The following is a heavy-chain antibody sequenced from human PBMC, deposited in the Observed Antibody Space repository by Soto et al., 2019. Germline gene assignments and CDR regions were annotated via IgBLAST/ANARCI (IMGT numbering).Heavy chain of an antibody. CDR3: STRAYDTNGYYRFDP. Sequence: SENLSLTCAVYGGSFSGHSWTWIRQSPGKGLEWIGDINHSGRVNYSPSLKSRVTISLDTSKNQFSLTLSAVTAADTAMYYCSTRAYDTNGYYRFDPWGQGTLGAVSS. V-gene: IGHV4-34*01. CDR2: INHSGRV. D-gene: IGHD3-22*01. CDR1: GGSFSGHS. J-gene: IGHJ5*01.